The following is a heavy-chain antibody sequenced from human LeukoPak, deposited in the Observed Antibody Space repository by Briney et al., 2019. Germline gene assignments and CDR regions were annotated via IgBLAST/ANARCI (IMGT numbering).Heavy chain of an antibody. CDR1: GFTFSNYG. J-gene: IGHJ4*02. D-gene: IGHD3-9*01. CDR3: ARGISVLRYFDWFY. V-gene: IGHV3-30*02. CDR2: IRYDGSNK. Sequence: GGSLRLSCAASGFTFSNYGMHWVRQAPGKGLEWVAFIRYDGSNKYYADSVKGRFTISRDNSKNTLYLQMNSLRAEDTAVYYCARGISVLRYFDWFYWGQGTLVTVSS.